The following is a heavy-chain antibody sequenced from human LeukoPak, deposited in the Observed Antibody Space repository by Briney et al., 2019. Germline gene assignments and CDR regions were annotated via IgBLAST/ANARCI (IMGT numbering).Heavy chain of an antibody. CDR2: ISSSSSYI. CDR1: GFTFSSYS. J-gene: IGHJ4*02. V-gene: IGHV3-21*01. Sequence: GGSLRLSCAASGFTFSSYSMNWVRQAPGKGLEWVSSISSSSSYIYYADSVKGRFTISRDNAKNSLYLQMNSLRAEDTAVYYCAREAPVAGTSDYWGQGTLVTVSS. D-gene: IGHD6-19*01. CDR3: AREAPVAGTSDY.